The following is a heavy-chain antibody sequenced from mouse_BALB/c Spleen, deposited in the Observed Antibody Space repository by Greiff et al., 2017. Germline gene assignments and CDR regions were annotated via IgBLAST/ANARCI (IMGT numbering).Heavy chain of an antibody. Sequence: QVQLQQPGAELVKPGASVKLSCKASGYTFTSYWMHWVKQRPGQGLEWIGEINPSNGRTNYNEKFKSKATLTVDKSSSTAYMQLSSLTSEDSAVYYCARKYDYDDYAMDYWGQGTSGTVSS. D-gene: IGHD2-4*01. CDR3: ARKYDYDDYAMDY. J-gene: IGHJ4*01. V-gene: IGHV1S81*02. CDR2: INPSNGRT. CDR1: GYTFTSYW.